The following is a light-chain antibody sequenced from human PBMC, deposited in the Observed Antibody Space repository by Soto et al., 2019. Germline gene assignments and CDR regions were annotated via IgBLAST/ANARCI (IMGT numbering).Light chain of an antibody. CDR3: AAWDDSLNGLV. CDR1: SSNIGSNT. V-gene: IGLV1-44*01. J-gene: IGLJ2*01. Sequence: QSVLTQPPSASGTPGQRVTISCSGSSSNIGSNTVNWYQQVPGTAPKLLIYSNNQRPSGVPDRFSGSKSGTSASLAISGLQSEDEADYSCAAWDDSLNGLVFGGGTKLTVL. CDR2: SNN.